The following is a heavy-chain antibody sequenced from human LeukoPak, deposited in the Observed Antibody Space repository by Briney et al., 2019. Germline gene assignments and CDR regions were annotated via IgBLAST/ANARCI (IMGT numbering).Heavy chain of an antibody. CDR3: ARLSIYYYYGMDV. D-gene: IGHD2-15*01. Sequence: GGSLRLSCAASGFTFDDYAMHWVRQAPGKGLEWVSGISWNSGSIGYADSVKGRFTISRDNSKNTLYLQMNSLRAEDTAVYYCARLSIYYYYGMDVWGQGTTVTVSS. CDR1: GFTFDDYA. CDR2: ISWNSGSI. J-gene: IGHJ6*02. V-gene: IGHV3-9*01.